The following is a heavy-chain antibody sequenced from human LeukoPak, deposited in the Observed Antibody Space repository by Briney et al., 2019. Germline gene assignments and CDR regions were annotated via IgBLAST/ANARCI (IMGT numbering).Heavy chain of an antibody. CDR1: GGSISSGGYY. J-gene: IGHJ4*02. V-gene: IGHV4-31*03. D-gene: IGHD3-10*01. CDR3: ATRTGSGSYLSDY. Sequence: SETLSLTCTVSGGSISSGGYYWSWIRQHPGKGLEWIGYIYYSGSTYYNPSLKSRVTISVDTSKNQFSLKLSSVTAADTAVYYCATRTGSGSYLSDYWGQGTLVTVSS. CDR2: IYYSGST.